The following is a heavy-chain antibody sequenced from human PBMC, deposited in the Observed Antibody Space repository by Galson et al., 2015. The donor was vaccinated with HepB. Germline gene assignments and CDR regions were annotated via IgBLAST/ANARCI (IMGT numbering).Heavy chain of an antibody. D-gene: IGHD3-3*01. J-gene: IGHJ4*02. V-gene: IGHV6-1*01. Sequence: CAISGDSVSSNSAAWNWIRQSPSRGLEWLGRTYYRSKWYNDYAVSVKSRITINPDTSKNQFSLQLNSVTPEDTAVYYCARNFGSTPRGNFDYWGQGTLVTVSS. CDR1: GDSVSSNSAA. CDR3: ARNFGSTPRGNFDY. CDR2: TYYRSKWYN.